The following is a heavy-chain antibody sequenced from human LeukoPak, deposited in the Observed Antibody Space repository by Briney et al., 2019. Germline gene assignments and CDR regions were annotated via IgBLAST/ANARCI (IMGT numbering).Heavy chain of an antibody. CDR1: GFTFSNYA. D-gene: IGHD3/OR15-3a*01. CDR2: IKQDASET. Sequence: GGSLRLSCSASGFTFSNYAMHWVRQAPGKGLEWVANIKQDASETYYVDSVKGRFTISRDNAKNSLYLQMNSLRAEDTAVYYCAGGTGFLFENWGQGTLVAVSS. CDR3: AGGTGFLFEN. V-gene: IGHV3-7*05. J-gene: IGHJ4*02.